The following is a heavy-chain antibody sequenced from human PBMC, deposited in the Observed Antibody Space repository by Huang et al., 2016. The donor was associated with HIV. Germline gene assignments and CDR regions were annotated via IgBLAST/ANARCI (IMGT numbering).Heavy chain of an antibody. Sequence: QLQLQESGPGLVKPSETLSLTCTVSGSSISSRYYWGWIRPPPGKGLEWIGNIYYSGNISYNPSLKSRVTISVDTSKNHISLKVDSVTAADTAVYYCARPLTGTTALGYWGQGTLVTVSS. J-gene: IGHJ4*02. D-gene: IGHD1-20*01. CDR2: IYYSGNI. CDR3: ARPLTGTTALGY. CDR1: GSSISSRYY. V-gene: IGHV4-39*01.